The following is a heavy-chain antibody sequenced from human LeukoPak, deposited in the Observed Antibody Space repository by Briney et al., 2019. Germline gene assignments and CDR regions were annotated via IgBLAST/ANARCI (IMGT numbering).Heavy chain of an antibody. CDR2: INPNSGGT. CDR1: GYTFTGYY. J-gene: IGHJ4*02. D-gene: IGHD3-22*01. V-gene: IGHV1-2*02. Sequence: ASVKVSCKASGYTFTGYYMHWVRQAPGQGLEWMGWINPNSGGTNYAQKFQGRVTMTRDTSISTAYMELSRLRSDDTAVYYCARRAGDYSHPYDYWGQGTLVTVSS. CDR3: ARRAGDYSHPYDY.